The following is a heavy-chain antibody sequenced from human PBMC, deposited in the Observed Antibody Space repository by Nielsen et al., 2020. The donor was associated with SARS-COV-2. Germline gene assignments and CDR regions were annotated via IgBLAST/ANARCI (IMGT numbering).Heavy chain of an antibody. J-gene: IGHJ4*02. V-gene: IGHV3-9*01. Sequence: GGSLRLSCAASGFTFDDYAMHWVRQAPGKGLEWVSGTSWNSGSIGYADSVKGRFTISRDNAKNSLYLQMNSLRAEDTALYYCAKDLWDGYNFGGFDYWGQGTLVTVSS. CDR1: GFTFDDYA. CDR3: AKDLWDGYNFGGFDY. CDR2: TSWNSGSI. D-gene: IGHD5-24*01.